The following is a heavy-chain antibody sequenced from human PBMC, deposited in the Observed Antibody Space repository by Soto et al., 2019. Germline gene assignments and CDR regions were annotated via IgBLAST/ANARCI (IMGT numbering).Heavy chain of an antibody. CDR3: ARQGSY. CDR1: GVSIIDTSYY. J-gene: IGHJ4*01. CDR2: IYFNGNT. Sequence: SETLSLTCNVSGVSIIDTSYYWGWIRQPPGKGLEWIGTIYFNGNTLYNPSLKSRLTISVDTSKNQISLRLTSVTAADTAVYYCARQGSYWGHGTLVTVS. V-gene: IGHV4-39*01.